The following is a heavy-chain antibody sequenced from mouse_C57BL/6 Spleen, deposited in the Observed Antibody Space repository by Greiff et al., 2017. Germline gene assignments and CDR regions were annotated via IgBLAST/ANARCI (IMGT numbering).Heavy chain of an antibody. D-gene: IGHD1-2*01. V-gene: IGHV1-81*01. CDR2: IYPRSGNT. J-gene: IGHJ3*01. CDR1: GYTFTSYG. Sequence: QVQLQQSGAELARPGASVKLSCKASGYTFTSYGISWVKQRTGQGLEWIGEIYPRSGNTYYTEKFKGKATLTADKSSSTAYMELRSLTSEDSAVYFCARENDGDGAWFAYWGQGTLVTVSA. CDR3: ARENDGDGAWFAY.